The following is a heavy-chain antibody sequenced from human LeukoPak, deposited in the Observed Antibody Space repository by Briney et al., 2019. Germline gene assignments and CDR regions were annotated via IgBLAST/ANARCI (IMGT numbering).Heavy chain of an antibody. CDR1: GFTFSTYG. CDR3: AKDGAWLRFDD. J-gene: IGHJ4*02. CDR2: VSPSGDIT. D-gene: IGHD5-12*01. V-gene: IGHV3-23*01. Sequence: PGGSLRLSCAASGFTFSTYGMNRVRQAPGKGLEWVSGVSPSGDITYYADSVKGRFTISRDNSKNTVYLQMNNVRAEDTAVYYCAKDGAWLRFDDWGQGTLVTVSS.